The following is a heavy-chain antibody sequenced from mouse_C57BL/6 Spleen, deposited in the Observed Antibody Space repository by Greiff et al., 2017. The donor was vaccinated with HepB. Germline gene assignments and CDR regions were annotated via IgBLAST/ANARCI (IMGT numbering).Heavy chain of an antibody. CDR1: GYTFTSYW. J-gene: IGHJ2*01. V-gene: IGHV1-72*01. CDR2: IDPNSGGT. Sequence: VKLQQPGAELVKPGASVKLSCKASGYTFTSYWMHWVKQRPGRGLEWIGRIDPNSGGTKYNEKFKSKATLTVDKPSSTAYMQLSSLTSEDSAVYYCARSMTWVYGTHFDYWGQGTTLTVSS. CDR3: ARSMTWVYGTHFDY. D-gene: IGHD2-1*01.